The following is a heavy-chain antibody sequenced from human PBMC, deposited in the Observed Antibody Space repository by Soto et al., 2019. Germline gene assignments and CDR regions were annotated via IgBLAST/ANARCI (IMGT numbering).Heavy chain of an antibody. CDR1: GFTFSSYA. CDR2: ISYDGSKK. CDR3: ARDVQLLPRGYFQH. V-gene: IGHV3-30-3*01. J-gene: IGHJ1*01. D-gene: IGHD2-2*01. Sequence: QVQLVESGGGVVQPGRSLRLSCAASGFTFSSYAMHWVRQAPGKGLEGVAVISYDGSKKYYADSVKGRFTISRDNSKNTLYLQMNSLRAEDTAVYYCARDVQLLPRGYFQHWGQGTLVTVSS.